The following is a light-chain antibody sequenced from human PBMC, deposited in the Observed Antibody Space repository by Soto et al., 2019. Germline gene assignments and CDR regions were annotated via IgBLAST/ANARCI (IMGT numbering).Light chain of an antibody. CDR2: SAS. Sequence: DIQMTQSPSSVSASIGDTVTITCRASQDINVYLNWYQQKSGEVPKXLIYSASTLHSGVPSRFTGGGSETDFTITITSLQPEDFATYYCQHGYVAPYSFGQGTKVDIK. V-gene: IGKV1-39*01. J-gene: IGKJ2*03. CDR1: QDINVY. CDR3: QHGYVAPYS.